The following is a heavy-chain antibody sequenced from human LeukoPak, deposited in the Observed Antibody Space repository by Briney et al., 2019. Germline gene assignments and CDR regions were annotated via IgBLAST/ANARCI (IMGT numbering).Heavy chain of an antibody. Sequence: PSETLSLTCAVYGCSFSDYYWRWIRQPPGKGLEWIGEINHSGSTNYNPSLKSRVSISVDTSKNQFSLKLTSVAAADTAVYYCARMRGGGIGYHYYVDVWGKGTTVIVSS. CDR2: INHSGST. CDR3: ARMRGGGIGYHYYVDV. V-gene: IGHV4-34*01. D-gene: IGHD2-15*01. J-gene: IGHJ6*03. CDR1: GCSFSDYY.